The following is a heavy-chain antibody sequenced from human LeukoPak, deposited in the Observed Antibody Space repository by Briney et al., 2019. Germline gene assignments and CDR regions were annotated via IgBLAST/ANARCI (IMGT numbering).Heavy chain of an antibody. Sequence: GGSLRLSCEASGFTFSSYGMHWVRQAPGKGLEWVAVISFDGSKIYYADSVKGRLTISRDNFKNTLYLQINSLKTEDTAVYYCAKLPSSSWYDGLLDTFHYWGQGTLVTVSS. V-gene: IGHV3-30*18. J-gene: IGHJ4*02. D-gene: IGHD6-13*01. CDR3: AKLPSSSWYDGLLDTFHY. CDR1: GFTFSSYG. CDR2: ISFDGSKI.